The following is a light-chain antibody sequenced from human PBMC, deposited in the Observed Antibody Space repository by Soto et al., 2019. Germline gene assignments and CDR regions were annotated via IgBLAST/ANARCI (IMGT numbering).Light chain of an antibody. Sequence: QSALTQPASVSGSPGQSITISCTGTSSDVGGYNYVSWYQQHPDKVPKLMIYEVSNRPSGVVNRFSGSKSGNTASLTISGLQAEDEADYYCSSFTSSSTQVFGTGTKLTVL. CDR1: SSDVGGYNY. CDR3: SSFTSSSTQV. J-gene: IGLJ1*01. V-gene: IGLV2-14*01. CDR2: EVS.